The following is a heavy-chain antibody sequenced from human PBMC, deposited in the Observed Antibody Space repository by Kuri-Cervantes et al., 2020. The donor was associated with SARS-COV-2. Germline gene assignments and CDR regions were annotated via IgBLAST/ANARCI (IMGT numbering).Heavy chain of an antibody. Sequence: GESLKISCAASGFTFSSYAMNWVRQAPGRGLEWVSAISGSGGSTYYADSVKGRFTISRDNSKNTLYLQMNSLRAEDSALYYCAKVGLSFDYWGQGTLVTVSS. J-gene: IGHJ4*02. D-gene: IGHD2/OR15-2a*01. CDR3: AKVGLSFDY. CDR1: GFTFSSYA. CDR2: ISGSGGST. V-gene: IGHV3-23*01.